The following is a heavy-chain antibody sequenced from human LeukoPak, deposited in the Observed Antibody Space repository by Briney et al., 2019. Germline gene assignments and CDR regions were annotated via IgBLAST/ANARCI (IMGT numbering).Heavy chain of an antibody. Sequence: GGSLRLSCAASGFTFSSYGMHWVRQAPGKGLEWVAFMRYDGSNKYYADSVKGRFTISRDNSKNTLYLQMNSLRAEDTAVYYCARVRQQLVVNNWFDPWGQGTLVTVSS. CDR1: GFTFSSYG. CDR2: MRYDGSNK. J-gene: IGHJ5*02. CDR3: ARVRQQLVVNNWFDP. V-gene: IGHV3-30*02. D-gene: IGHD6-13*01.